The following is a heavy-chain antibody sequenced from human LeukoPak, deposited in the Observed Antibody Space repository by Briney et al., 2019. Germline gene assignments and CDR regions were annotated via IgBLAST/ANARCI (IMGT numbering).Heavy chain of an antibody. J-gene: IGHJ5*02. D-gene: IGHD4-17*01. CDR1: GYTFTGYY. CDR2: INPNSGGT. CDR3: ARGSVTVTTRGNWFDP. Sequence: ASVKVSCKASGYTFTGYYMHWVRQALGQGLEWMGWINPNSGGTNYAQKFQGRVTMTRDTSISTAYMELSRLRSDDTAVYYCARGSVTVTTRGNWFDPWGQGTLVTVSS. V-gene: IGHV1-2*02.